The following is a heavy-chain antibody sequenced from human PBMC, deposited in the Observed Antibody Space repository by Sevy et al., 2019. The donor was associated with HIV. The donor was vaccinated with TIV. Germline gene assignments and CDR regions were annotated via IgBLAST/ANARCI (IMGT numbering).Heavy chain of an antibody. CDR3: GKGGGGHYDPDEIGYYFYYYNMDV. CDR2: ISGSGTRT. Sequence: GGSLRLSCAVSGFRFDSYGMTWVGQAPGKGLEWVSGISGSGTRTYYADSVKGRFIISRDNSKNTLYLQMNSLRSEDKAIYYCGKGGGGHYDPDEIGYYFYYYNMDVWGKWTTVTVSS. J-gene: IGHJ6*03. V-gene: IGHV3-23*01. D-gene: IGHD3-22*01. CDR1: GFRFDSYG.